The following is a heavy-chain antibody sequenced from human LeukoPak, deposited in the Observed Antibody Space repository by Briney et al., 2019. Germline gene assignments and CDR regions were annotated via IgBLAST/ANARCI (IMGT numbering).Heavy chain of an antibody. D-gene: IGHD6-13*01. CDR1: GGSISSYY. V-gene: IGHV4-4*07. CDR2: IYTSGST. CDR3: ASTGPHDYSSSWYGLDY. Sequence: SETLSLTCTVSGGSISSYYWSWIRQPAGKGLEWIGRIYTSGSTNYNPSLKSRVTMSVDTSKNQFSLKLSSVTAADTAVYYCASTGPHDYSSSWYGLDYWGQGTLVTVSS. J-gene: IGHJ4*02.